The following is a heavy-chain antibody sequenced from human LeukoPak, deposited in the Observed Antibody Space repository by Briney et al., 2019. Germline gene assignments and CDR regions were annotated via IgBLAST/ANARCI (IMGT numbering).Heavy chain of an antibody. D-gene: IGHD3-22*01. CDR2: IKQDGNEK. J-gene: IGHJ4*02. CDR3: AKAIPYYYDSSGDTFDY. Sequence: GGSLRLSCAASGFTFSNYWMTWVRQAPRKGREWVASIKQDGNEKYYVESVKGRFTISRDNAKDSLYLEMNSLRAEHTAVYYCAKAIPYYYDSSGDTFDYWGQGTLVTVSS. CDR1: GFTFSNYW. V-gene: IGHV3-7*03.